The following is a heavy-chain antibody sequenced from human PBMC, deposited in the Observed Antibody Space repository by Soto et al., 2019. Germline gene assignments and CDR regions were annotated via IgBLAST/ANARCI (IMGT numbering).Heavy chain of an antibody. CDR2: INHSGST. D-gene: IGHD3-10*01. CDR3: AKKSPVLFGELLGTYYYYGMDV. Sequence: SETLSLTCAVYGGSFSGYYWSWIRQPPGKGLEWIGEINHSGSTNYNPSLKSRVTISVDTSKNQFSLKLSSVTAADTAVYYCAKKSPVLFGELLGTYYYYGMDVWGQGTTVTVSS. CDR1: GGSFSGYY. V-gene: IGHV4-34*01. J-gene: IGHJ6*02.